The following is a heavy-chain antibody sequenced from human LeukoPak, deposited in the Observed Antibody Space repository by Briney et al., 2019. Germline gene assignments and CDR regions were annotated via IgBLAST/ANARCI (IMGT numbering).Heavy chain of an antibody. CDR3: ATSDPPYDFWSGGDDAFDI. Sequence: SETLSLTCTVSGGSISSGDYYWSWIRQPPGKGLEWIGYIYYSGSTYYNPSLKSRVTISVDTSKNQFSLKLSSVTAADTAVYYCATSDPPYDFWSGGDDAFDIWGQGTMVIVSS. V-gene: IGHV4-30-4*08. D-gene: IGHD3-3*01. CDR2: IYYSGST. CDR1: GGSISSGDYY. J-gene: IGHJ3*02.